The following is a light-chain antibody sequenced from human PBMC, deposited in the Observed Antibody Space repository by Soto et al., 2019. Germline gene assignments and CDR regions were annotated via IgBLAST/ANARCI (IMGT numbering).Light chain of an antibody. V-gene: IGKV1-5*01. CDR3: HEYNYLHT. J-gene: IGKJ2*01. Sequence: DIQMTQSPSSLSASLGDRVTISCRASQGISTYFAWYQQKPGKAPTLLISDVSRLESGVPSRFSGSGSGTEFTLTSSGLQPDDFATYYCHEYNYLHTFGQGTKLEIK. CDR2: DVS. CDR1: QGISTY.